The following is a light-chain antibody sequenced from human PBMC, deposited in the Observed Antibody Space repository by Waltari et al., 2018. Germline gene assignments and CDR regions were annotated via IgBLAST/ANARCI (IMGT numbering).Light chain of an antibody. V-gene: IGLV2-14*01. J-gene: IGLJ3*02. CDR1: SSDVGFYDF. CDR3: SSYTRRSYWV. Sequence: QSALTQPASVSGSPGQSITISCTCTSSDVGFYDFVSCIHQHPGNAPKVMIYNVNKRPSGVSNRFSGSKSANTASLTISGLQAEDEADYYCSSYTRRSYWVFGGGTQLTVL. CDR2: NVN.